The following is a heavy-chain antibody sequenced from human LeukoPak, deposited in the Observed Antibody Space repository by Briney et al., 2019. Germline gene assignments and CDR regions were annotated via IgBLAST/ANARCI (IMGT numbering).Heavy chain of an antibody. CDR2: INHRGST. J-gene: IGHJ6*03. D-gene: IGHD5-18*01. CDR1: GGSFSGYY. V-gene: IGHV4-34*01. CDR3: AREVDGYSYGYRSYDYYYMDV. Sequence: SETLSLTCAVYGGSFSGYYWSWIRQPPGKGLEWIGEINHRGSTNYNPSLKSRVTISVDTPKNQFSLKLSSVTAADTAVYYCAREVDGYSYGYRSYDYYYMDVWGKGTTVTVSS.